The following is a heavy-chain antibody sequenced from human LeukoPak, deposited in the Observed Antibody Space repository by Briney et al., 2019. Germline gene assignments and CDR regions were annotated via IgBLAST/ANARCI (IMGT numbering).Heavy chain of an antibody. D-gene: IGHD3-16*01. CDR1: GGSISSGDYY. Sequence: SETLSLTCTVSGGSISSGDYYWSWIRQPPGKGLEWIGYIYYSGSTYYNPSLKSRVTISVDTSKNQFSLKPSSVTAADTAVYYCARGEDGGYYYYGMDVWGKGTTVTVSS. CDR2: IYYSGST. CDR3: ARGEDGGYYYYGMDV. J-gene: IGHJ6*04. V-gene: IGHV4-30-4*01.